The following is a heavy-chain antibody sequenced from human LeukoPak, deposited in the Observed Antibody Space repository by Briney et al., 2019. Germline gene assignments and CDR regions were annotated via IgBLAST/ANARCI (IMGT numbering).Heavy chain of an antibody. V-gene: IGHV3-21*01. J-gene: IGHJ4*02. CDR3: ARDLGIYSSSWYLSG. D-gene: IGHD6-13*01. Sequence: GGSLRLSCAASGFTFSSYSMIWVRQAPGKGLEWVSSSSSSSSYIYYADSVKGRFTISRDNAKNSLYLQMNSLKAEDTAVYYCARDLGIYSSSWYLSGWGQGTLVTVSS. CDR1: GFTFSSYS. CDR2: SSSSSSYI.